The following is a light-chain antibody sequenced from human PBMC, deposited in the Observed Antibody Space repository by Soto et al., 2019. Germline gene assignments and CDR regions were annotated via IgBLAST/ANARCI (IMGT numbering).Light chain of an antibody. V-gene: IGLV2-14*01. CDR3: GSYTSSSTLI. CDR2: GVS. CDR1: SSDIGNYNY. Sequence: QSVLTQPASVSGSPGQSITISCSGNSSDIGNYNYVSWYQQHPGKAPRLMIYGVSDRPSGVSNRFSGSKSGNTASLTISGLQPEDEADYYCGSYTSSSTLIFGGGTKLTVL. J-gene: IGLJ2*01.